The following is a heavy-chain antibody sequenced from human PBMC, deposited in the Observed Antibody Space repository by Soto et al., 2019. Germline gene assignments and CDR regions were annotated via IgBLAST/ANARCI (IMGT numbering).Heavy chain of an antibody. J-gene: IGHJ4*02. Sequence: GGSLRHSCAASGFTFSSYAMSWVRQAPGKGLEWVSAVSGSGGRTYYADSVKGRFTFSRDNSKNTLYLQMNSLRAEDTAVYYCAKFFPRLTYYDFWSGPDYWGQGTLVTVSS. CDR1: GFTFSSYA. D-gene: IGHD3-3*01. CDR2: VSGSGGRT. CDR3: AKFFPRLTYYDFWSGPDY. V-gene: IGHV3-23*01.